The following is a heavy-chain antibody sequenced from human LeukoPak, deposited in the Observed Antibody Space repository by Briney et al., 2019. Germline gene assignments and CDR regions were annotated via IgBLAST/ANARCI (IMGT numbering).Heavy chain of an antibody. J-gene: IGHJ3*02. CDR2: IIQVGRVT. Sequence: GGSLTLSCAASGITFSNYWMHWVRQAPGKGRAWVEHIIQVGRVTFYADSVKGRFTISRDNSKKTLYLQMNSLRAEDTAVYYCAKDLVEAFDIWGQGTMVTVSS. V-gene: IGHV3-74*01. CDR3: AKDLVEAFDI. CDR1: GITFSNYW. D-gene: IGHD2-2*01.